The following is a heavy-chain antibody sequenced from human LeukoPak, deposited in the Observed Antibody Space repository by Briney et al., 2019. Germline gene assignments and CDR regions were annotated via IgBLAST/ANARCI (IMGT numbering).Heavy chain of an antibody. J-gene: IGHJ6*02. D-gene: IGHD3-22*01. CDR1: GFTFDDYA. CDR3: AKDMWSSGYYLVRGMDV. CDR2: ISWNSGSI. V-gene: IGHV3-9*01. Sequence: SGRSLRLSCAASGFTFDDYAMHWVRQAPGKGLEWVSGISWNSGSIGYADSVKGRFTISRDNAKNSLYLQMNSLRAEDTALYYCAKDMWSSGYYLVRGMDVWGQGTTVAVSS.